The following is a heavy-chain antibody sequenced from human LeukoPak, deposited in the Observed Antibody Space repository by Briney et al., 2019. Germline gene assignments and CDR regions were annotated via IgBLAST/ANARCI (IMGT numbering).Heavy chain of an antibody. CDR1: GFAFRSHA. CDR2: IYENGGTT. J-gene: IGHJ4*02. D-gene: IGHD3-22*01. CDR3: AAVVVITPFDY. Sequence: GGSLRLSCVGSGFAFRSHAMSWVRQAPEKGLEFVSGIYENGGTTYYADSVKGRFSISRDNSKNTLYLQMDSLRGEDTAVYYCAAVVVITPFDYWGQGTLVTVSS. V-gene: IGHV3-23*01.